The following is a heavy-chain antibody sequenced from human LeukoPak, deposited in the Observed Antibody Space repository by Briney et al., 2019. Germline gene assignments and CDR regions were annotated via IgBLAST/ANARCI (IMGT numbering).Heavy chain of an antibody. J-gene: IGHJ4*02. CDR3: ARDLDRTRGDY. V-gene: IGHV1-2*02. CDR2: INPNSGST. Sequence: ASVKVSCKASGYTFTGYYMHWVRQAPGQGLEWMGWINPNSGSTNYAQKFQGRVTMTRDTSISTAYMELSRLRSDDTAVYYCARDLDRTRGDYWGQGTLVTVSS. CDR1: GYTFTGYY.